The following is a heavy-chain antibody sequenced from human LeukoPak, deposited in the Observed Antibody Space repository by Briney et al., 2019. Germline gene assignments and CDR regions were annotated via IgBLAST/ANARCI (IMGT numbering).Heavy chain of an antibody. D-gene: IGHD6-13*01. J-gene: IGHJ4*02. CDR3: ARDWAAADTFDY. V-gene: IGHV3-74*01. CDR2: INSDGSST. Sequence: GGSLRLSCAASGFTFSSYEMNWVRQAPGKGLEWVSRINSDGSSTSYADSVKGRFTISRDNAKNTLYLQMNSLRAEDTAVYYCARDWAAADTFDYWGQGTLVTVSS. CDR1: GFTFSSYE.